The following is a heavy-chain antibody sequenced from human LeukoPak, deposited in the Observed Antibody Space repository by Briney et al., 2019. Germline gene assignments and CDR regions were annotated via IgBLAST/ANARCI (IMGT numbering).Heavy chain of an antibody. V-gene: IGHV4-59*01. J-gene: IGHJ6*02. Sequence: SETLSLTCTVSGGSISSYYWSWIRQPAGKGLEWIGYIYYSGSTNYNPSLKSRVTISVDTSKNQFSLKLSSVTAADTAVYYCAREQEYGMDVWGQGTTVTVSS. CDR2: IYYSGST. CDR3: AREQEYGMDV. CDR1: GGSISSYY.